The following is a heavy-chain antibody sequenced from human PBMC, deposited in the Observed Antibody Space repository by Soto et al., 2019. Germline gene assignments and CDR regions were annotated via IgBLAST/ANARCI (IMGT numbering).Heavy chain of an antibody. V-gene: IGHV3-30-3*01. Sequence: SGGSLRLSCAASGFTFSSYAMHWVRQAPGKGLEWVAVISYDGSNKYYADSVKGRFTISRDNSKNTLYLQMNSLRAEDTAVYYCARDSPITMVRGGYYGTDVWGQGTTVTVSS. D-gene: IGHD3-10*01. CDR1: GFTFSSYA. CDR2: ISYDGSNK. J-gene: IGHJ6*02. CDR3: ARDSPITMVRGGYYGTDV.